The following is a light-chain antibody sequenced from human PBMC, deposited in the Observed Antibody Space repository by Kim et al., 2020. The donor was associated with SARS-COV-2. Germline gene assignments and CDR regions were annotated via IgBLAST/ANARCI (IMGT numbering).Light chain of an antibody. CDR1: NIGSKN. CDR3: QTWDSSSDHRV. CDR2: HNN. V-gene: IGLV3-21*04. Sequence: SYELTQPPSVSVAPGMTARITCGGDNIGSKNVHWYQQKPGQAPVLVMYHNNDRPSGIPERVSGSNSENTATLTISRVEAGDAADYYCQTWDSSSDHRVFGGGTQRTVL. J-gene: IGLJ3*02.